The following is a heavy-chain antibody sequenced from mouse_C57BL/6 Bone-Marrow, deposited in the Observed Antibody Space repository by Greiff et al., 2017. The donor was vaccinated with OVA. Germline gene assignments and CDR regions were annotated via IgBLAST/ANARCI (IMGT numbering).Heavy chain of an antibody. D-gene: IGHD1-1*01. V-gene: IGHV5-12*01. CDR3: ARLITTVVADWYFDV. CDR2: ISNGGGST. CDR1: GFTFSDYY. Sequence: DVHLVESGGGLVQPGGSLKLSCAASGFTFSDYYMYWVRQTPEKRLEWVAYISNGGGSTYYPDTVKGRFTISRDNAKNTLYLQMSRLKSEDTAMYYCARLITTVVADWYFDVWGTGTTVTVSS. J-gene: IGHJ1*03.